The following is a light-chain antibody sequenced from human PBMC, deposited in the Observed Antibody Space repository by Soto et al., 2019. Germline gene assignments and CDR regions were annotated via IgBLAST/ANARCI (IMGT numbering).Light chain of an antibody. Sequence: EILMPHSPDSLSVSPGAIATLSCRASQSVSSNLAWYQQKPGQAPRLLIYDASSRATGIPDRFSGGGSGTDFTLTISRLEPEDFAVYYCQQFSSYPLTFGGGTKVDIK. CDR3: QQFSSYPLT. J-gene: IGKJ4*01. V-gene: IGKV3-20*01. CDR2: DAS. CDR1: QSVSSN.